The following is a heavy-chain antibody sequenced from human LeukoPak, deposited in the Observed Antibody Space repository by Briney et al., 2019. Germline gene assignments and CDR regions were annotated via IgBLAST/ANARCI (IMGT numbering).Heavy chain of an antibody. CDR3: ARSYCTNGVCYRGFDP. Sequence: PSETLSLTRTVSGGSMSSYYWSWIRQPPGKGLEWIGYIYYSGSTNYNPSLKSRVTISVDTSKNQFSLKLSSVTAADTAVYYCARSYCTNGVCYRGFDPWSQGTLVTVSS. J-gene: IGHJ5*02. CDR2: IYYSGST. D-gene: IGHD2-8*01. CDR1: GGSMSSYY. V-gene: IGHV4-59*01.